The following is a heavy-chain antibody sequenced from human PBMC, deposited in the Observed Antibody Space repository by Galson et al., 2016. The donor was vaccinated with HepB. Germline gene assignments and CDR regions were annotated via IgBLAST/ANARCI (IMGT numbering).Heavy chain of an antibody. CDR1: GFTFSSYS. V-gene: IGHV3-21*01. Sequence: SLRLSCAASGFTFSSYSMNWVRQAPGKGLEWVSSITTTSSYIYYADSVKGRFTISRDNAKNSLYLQMNSLRAEDTAVYYCARDGIPAATYNWFDPWGRGTLVTVSS. CDR3: ARDGIPAATYNWFDP. CDR2: ITTTSSYI. J-gene: IGHJ5*02. D-gene: IGHD6-13*01.